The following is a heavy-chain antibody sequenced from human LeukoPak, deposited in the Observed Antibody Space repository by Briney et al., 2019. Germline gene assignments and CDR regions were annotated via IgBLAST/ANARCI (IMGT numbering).Heavy chain of an antibody. V-gene: IGHV4-30-2*01. Sequence: SETLSLTCAVSGGSISSGGYSWSWIRQPPGKGLEWIGYIYHSGSTYYNPSLKSRVTISVDRSKNQFSLKLSSVTAADTAVYFCARDNWNYPTHFFDYWGQGTLVTVSS. CDR2: IYHSGST. CDR3: ARDNWNYPTHFFDY. CDR1: GGSISSGGYS. J-gene: IGHJ4*02. D-gene: IGHD1-7*01.